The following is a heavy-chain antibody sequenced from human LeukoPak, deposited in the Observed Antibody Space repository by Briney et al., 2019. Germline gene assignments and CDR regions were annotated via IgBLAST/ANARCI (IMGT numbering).Heavy chain of an antibody. V-gene: IGHV3-11*04. Sequence: GGSLRLSCAASGFTFSDYYMSWIRQAPGKGLEWVSYISNSGSTVYYADSVKGRFTISRDNAKNSLYLQMHSLRAEDTAVYYFLPPAFPTATVTLVGGYGGKEPLVTVSS. CDR2: ISNSGSTV. J-gene: IGHJ4*02. CDR3: LPPAFPTATVTLVGGY. D-gene: IGHD5-12*01. CDR1: GFTFSDYY.